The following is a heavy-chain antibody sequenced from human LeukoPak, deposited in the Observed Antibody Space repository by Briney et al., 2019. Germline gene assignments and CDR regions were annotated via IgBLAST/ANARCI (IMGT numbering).Heavy chain of an antibody. CDR2: INHSGST. CDR3: ARESSELGVFAFDY. Sequence: SETLSLTCAVYGGSFSGYYWSWIRQPPGKGLEWIGEINHSGSTNYNPSLKSRVTISVDTSKNQFSLKLSSVTAADTAVYYCARESSELGVFAFDYWGQGTLVTVSS. D-gene: IGHD1-26*01. V-gene: IGHV4-34*01. J-gene: IGHJ4*02. CDR1: GGSFSGYY.